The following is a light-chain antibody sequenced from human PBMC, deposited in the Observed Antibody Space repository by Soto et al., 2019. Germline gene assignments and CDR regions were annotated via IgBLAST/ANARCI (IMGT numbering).Light chain of an antibody. CDR1: QSISSW. J-gene: IGKJ1*01. CDR2: DAS. Sequence: IQMTQAPSTLSASVGDRVTITCRASQSISSWLAWYQQKPGKAPKLLIYDASSLEIGVPSRFSGSGSGTEFTLTISSLQPDDFATYYCQQYNSYSWTFGQGTKVDI. CDR3: QQYNSYSWT. V-gene: IGKV1-5*01.